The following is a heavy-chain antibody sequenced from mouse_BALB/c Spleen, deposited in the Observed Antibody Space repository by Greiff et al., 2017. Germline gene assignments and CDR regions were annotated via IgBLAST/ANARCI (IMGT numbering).Heavy chain of an antibody. CDR2: IDPANGNT. Sequence: EVQLQESGAELVKPGASVKLSCTASGFNIKDSYMHWVKQRPEQGLEWIGRIDPANGNTKYDPKFQGKATITADTSSNTAYLQLSSLTSEDTAVYYCAREAGARDYFDYWGQGTTLTVSS. J-gene: IGHJ2*01. V-gene: IGHV14-3*02. CDR1: GFNIKDSY. CDR3: AREAGARDYFDY.